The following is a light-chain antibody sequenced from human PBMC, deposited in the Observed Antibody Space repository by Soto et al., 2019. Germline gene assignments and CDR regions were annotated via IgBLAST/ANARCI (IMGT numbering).Light chain of an antibody. J-gene: IGKJ2*01. Sequence: EIVLTQSPDTLSLSPGERATLSCRASQIVNSNDLAWYQHKPGQAPRLLIYGASSRPGGIPDKFSGSGSGTEFTFPINRVEQEDFAVYYCQQYDRSPYTCGQGTKLEI. CDR1: QIVNSND. CDR2: GAS. CDR3: QQYDRSPYT. V-gene: IGKV3-20*01.